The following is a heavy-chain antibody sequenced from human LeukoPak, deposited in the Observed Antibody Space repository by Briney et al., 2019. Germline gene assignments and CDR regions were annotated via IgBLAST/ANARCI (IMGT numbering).Heavy chain of an antibody. V-gene: IGHV4-59*11. J-gene: IGHJ4*02. CDR3: ARSTGGPGDPFDY. CDR1: GGSISSHY. Sequence: SETLSLTCTVSGGSISSHYWSWIRQPPGKGLEWIGYIYYSGSTNYNPSLKSRVTISVDTSKNQFSLKLSSVTAADTAVYYCARSTGGPGDPFDYWGQGTLVTASS. CDR2: IYYSGST. D-gene: IGHD7-27*01.